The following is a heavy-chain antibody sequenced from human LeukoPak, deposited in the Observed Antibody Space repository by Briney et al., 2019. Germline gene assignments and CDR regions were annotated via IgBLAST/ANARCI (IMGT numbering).Heavy chain of an antibody. Sequence: GASVKVSRKASGYTFTGYYMHWVRQAPGQGLEWMGWINPNSGDTNYAQKFQGRVTMTRDTSITTAYMELSRLRSDDTAVYSCARGSSSALDIWGQGTVVTVSS. D-gene: IGHD2-2*01. CDR3: ARGSSSALDI. J-gene: IGHJ3*02. CDR2: INPNSGDT. V-gene: IGHV1-2*02. CDR1: GYTFTGYY.